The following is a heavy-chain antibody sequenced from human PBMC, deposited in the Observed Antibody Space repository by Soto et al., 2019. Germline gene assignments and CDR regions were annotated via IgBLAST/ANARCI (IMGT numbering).Heavy chain of an antibody. CDR1: GGTFSSYT. D-gene: IGHD5-18*01. Sequence: QVQLVQSGAEVKKPGSSVKVSCKASGGTFSSYTISWVRQAPGQGLEWMGRIIPILGIANYAQKFQGRVTITADKSTSTAYRELSSLRSEDTAVYYCARDREYSYGLRYYYYGMDVWGQGTTVTVSS. CDR3: ARDREYSYGLRYYYYGMDV. V-gene: IGHV1-69*08. CDR2: IIPILGIA. J-gene: IGHJ6*02.